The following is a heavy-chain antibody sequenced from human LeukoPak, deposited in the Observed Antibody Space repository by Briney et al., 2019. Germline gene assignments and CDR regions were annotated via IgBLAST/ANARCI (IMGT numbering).Heavy chain of an antibody. V-gene: IGHV3-7*01. D-gene: IGHD3-22*01. CDR2: IKPDGSEK. J-gene: IGHJ4*02. Sequence: GGSLRLSCAASGFTFSNYWMSWVRQAPGKGLEWVANIKPDGSEKYYVDSVKGRLTISRDDAKNSLYLQINSLRADDTAVYYCVRDRFGYSDYWGQGTLVTVSS. CDR3: VRDRFGYSDY. CDR1: GFTFSNYW.